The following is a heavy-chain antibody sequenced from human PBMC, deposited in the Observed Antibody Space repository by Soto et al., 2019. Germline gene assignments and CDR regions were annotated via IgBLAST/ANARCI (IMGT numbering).Heavy chain of an antibody. CDR3: ARESEDLTSNFDY. CDR2: ISSTTNYI. V-gene: IGHV3-21*06. J-gene: IGHJ4*02. Sequence: EVQVLESGGGLVQRGGSLRLSCAASGFTFYNYAMTWVRQAPGKGLEWVSSISSTTNYIYYGDSMKGRFTISRDNAKNSLYLEMNSLRAEDTAVYYCARESEDLTSNFDYWGQGTLVTVSS. CDR1: GFTFYNYA.